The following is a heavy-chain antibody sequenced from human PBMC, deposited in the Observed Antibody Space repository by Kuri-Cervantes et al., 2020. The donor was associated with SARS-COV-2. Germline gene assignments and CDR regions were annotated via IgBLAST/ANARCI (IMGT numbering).Heavy chain of an antibody. D-gene: IGHD2-2*01. Sequence: GGSLRLSCKGSGYSFTSYWISWVRQMPGKGLEWMGRIDPSDSYTNYSPSFQGHVTISADKSISTAYLQWSSLKASDTAMYYCARLLGYCSSTSCYEAYYYGMDVWGQGTTVTVSS. CDR3: ARLLGYCSSTSCYEAYYYGMDV. CDR2: IDPSDSYT. J-gene: IGHJ6*02. CDR1: GYSFTSYW. V-gene: IGHV5-10-1*01.